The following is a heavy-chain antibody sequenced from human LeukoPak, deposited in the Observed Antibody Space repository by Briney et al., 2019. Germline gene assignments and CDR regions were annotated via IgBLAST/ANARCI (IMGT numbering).Heavy chain of an antibody. CDR1: GFTFDDYA. Sequence: GGSLRLSCAASGFTFDDYAMHWDRQAPGKGLEWVSGISWNSGSIGYADSVKGRFTISRDNAKNSLYLQTNSLRAEDTALYYCAKAYSGSYYYYYGMDVWGQGTTVTVSS. J-gene: IGHJ6*02. V-gene: IGHV3-9*01. D-gene: IGHD1-26*01. CDR2: ISWNSGSI. CDR3: AKAYSGSYYYYYGMDV.